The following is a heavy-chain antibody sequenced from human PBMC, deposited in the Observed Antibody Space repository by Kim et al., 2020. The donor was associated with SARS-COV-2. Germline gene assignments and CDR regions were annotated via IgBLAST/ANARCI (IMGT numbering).Heavy chain of an antibody. J-gene: IGHJ6*02. V-gene: IGHV4-31*03. Sequence: SETLSLTCNVSGGSISSGGYYWSWIRQHPGKGLEWIGYIYYSGSTYYNPSLKSRVTISVDTSKNQFSLKLSSVTAADTAVYYCARFTGYSSGWRRYYYGMDVWGQGTTVTVSS. D-gene: IGHD6-19*01. CDR2: IYYSGST. CDR1: GGSISSGGYY. CDR3: ARFTGYSSGWRRYYYGMDV.